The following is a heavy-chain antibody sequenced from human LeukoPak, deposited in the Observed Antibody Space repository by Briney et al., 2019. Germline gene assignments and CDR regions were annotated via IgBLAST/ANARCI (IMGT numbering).Heavy chain of an antibody. Sequence: AASVKVSCKASGGTFSSYAISWVRQAPGQGLEWMGGIIPIFGTANYAQKFQGRVTITADESTSTAYMELSSLRSEDTAVYYCARVKVVPAAQYYYYYYYMDVWGKGTTVTVSS. CDR1: GGTFSSYA. J-gene: IGHJ6*03. D-gene: IGHD2-2*01. V-gene: IGHV1-69*13. CDR3: ARVKVVPAAQYYYYYYYMDV. CDR2: IIPIFGTA.